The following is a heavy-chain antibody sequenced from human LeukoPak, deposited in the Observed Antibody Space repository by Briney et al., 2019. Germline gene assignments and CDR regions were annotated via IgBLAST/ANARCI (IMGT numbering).Heavy chain of an antibody. Sequence: GASVKVSCKASGYTFTSYDINWVRQATGQGLEWMGWMNPNSGNTGYAQKFQGRVTMTRDTSISTAYMELSSLRSEDTAVYYCARKKIVVVAATVYYGMDVWGQGTTVTVSS. D-gene: IGHD2-15*01. CDR1: GYTFTSYD. J-gene: IGHJ6*02. V-gene: IGHV1-8*01. CDR3: ARKKIVVVAATVYYGMDV. CDR2: MNPNSGNT.